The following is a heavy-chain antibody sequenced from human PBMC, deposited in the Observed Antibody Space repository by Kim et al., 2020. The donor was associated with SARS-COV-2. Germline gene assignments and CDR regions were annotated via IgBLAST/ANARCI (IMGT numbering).Heavy chain of an antibody. D-gene: IGHD3-3*01. J-gene: IGHJ4*01. CDR1: GFTFSSYG. Sequence: GGSLRLSCAASGFTFSSYGMHWVRQAPGKGLEWVAVISYDGSNKYYADSVKGRFTISRDNSKNTLYLQMNSLRAEDTAVYYCAKDRGITIFGVVTTAYY. CDR2: ISYDGSNK. V-gene: IGHV3-30*18. CDR3: AKDRGITIFGVVTTAYY.